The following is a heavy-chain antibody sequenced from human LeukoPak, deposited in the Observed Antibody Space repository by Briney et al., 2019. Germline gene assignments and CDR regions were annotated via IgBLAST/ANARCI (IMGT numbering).Heavy chain of an antibody. V-gene: IGHV4-61*02. CDR2: IYTSGSN. Sequence: PSETLTLTCTVSGGTISSGSNYWTWIRQPAGKGLEWIGRIYTSGSNNHNPSLKSRVTISLDTSKNQFSLKLISVTAADTAVYFCARERTDTSMDYWGQGTLVTVSS. D-gene: IGHD5-18*01. CDR1: GGTISSGSNY. J-gene: IGHJ4*02. CDR3: ARERTDTSMDY.